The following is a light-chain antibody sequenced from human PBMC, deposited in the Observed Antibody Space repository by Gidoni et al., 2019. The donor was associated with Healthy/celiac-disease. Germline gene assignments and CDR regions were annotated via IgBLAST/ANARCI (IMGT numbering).Light chain of an antibody. CDR2: CAS. J-gene: IGKJ4*01. CDR1: QSVSSN. Sequence: EIVMTQSPATLSVSPGEREHISCRASQSVSSNLAWYQQKPGQAPRLLIYCASTRATEFTLTISSLQSEDFAVYYCQQYNNWPPKITCXGXTKVEIK. V-gene: IGKV3-15*01. CDR3: QQYNNWPPKIT.